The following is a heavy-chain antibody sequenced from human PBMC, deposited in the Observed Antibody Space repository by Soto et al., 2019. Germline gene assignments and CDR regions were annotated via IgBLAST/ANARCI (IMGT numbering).Heavy chain of an antibody. J-gene: IGHJ4*02. CDR2: ISGNGGNT. D-gene: IGHD3-10*01. Sequence: GGSLRLSCAASGFTFSSYDMSWVRQAPGKGLEWVSAISGNGGNTYYADSVKGRFTISGDNSQNTLYLQMNSLRAEDTAVYYCAKVKGYYYGSGSYYNEDYFDYWGQGTLVTVSS. CDR3: AKVKGYYYGSGSYYNEDYFDY. V-gene: IGHV3-23*01. CDR1: GFTFSSYD.